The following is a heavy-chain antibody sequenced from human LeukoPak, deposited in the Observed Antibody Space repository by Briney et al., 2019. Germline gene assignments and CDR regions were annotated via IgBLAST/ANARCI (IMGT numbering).Heavy chain of an antibody. J-gene: IGHJ4*02. D-gene: IGHD4-17*01. CDR1: GGTFSSYA. Sequence: ASVKVSCKASGGTFSSYAISWVRQAPGQGLEWMGGIIPIFGTANYAQKFQGRVTITADKSTSTAYMELSSLRSEDTAVYYCASGGDDYGDYFDYWGQGTLVTVSS. CDR2: IIPIFGTA. V-gene: IGHV1-69*06. CDR3: ASGGDDYGDYFDY.